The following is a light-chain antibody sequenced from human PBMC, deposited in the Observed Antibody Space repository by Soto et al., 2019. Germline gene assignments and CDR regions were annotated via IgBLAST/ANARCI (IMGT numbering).Light chain of an antibody. CDR2: DAS. J-gene: IGKJ2*01. Sequence: DIQMTQSPSTLSASVGDRVTITCRASQSISSWLAWYQQKPGKAPKLLIYDASSLESGVPSRFSGSGSGTEFTLTIISLQPDDFATYYCQQYNSYSGTFGQGTKLEIE. V-gene: IGKV1-5*01. CDR3: QQYNSYSGT. CDR1: QSISSW.